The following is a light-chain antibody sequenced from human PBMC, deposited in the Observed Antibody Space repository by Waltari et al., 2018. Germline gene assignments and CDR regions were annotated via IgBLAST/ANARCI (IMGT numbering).Light chain of an antibody. CDR1: SSDVGGYEY. J-gene: IGLJ3*02. V-gene: IGLV2-8*01. CDR3: SSYAGGSTLGV. Sequence: QSALTQPPSASGSPGPSVTISCTGTSSDVGGYEYVSWYQHHPGKAPKLMIYEVSNRPAGVPDRSSASKSANTAALTVSGLQAEDEGDYYCSSYAGGSTLGVFGGGTKLTVL. CDR2: EVS.